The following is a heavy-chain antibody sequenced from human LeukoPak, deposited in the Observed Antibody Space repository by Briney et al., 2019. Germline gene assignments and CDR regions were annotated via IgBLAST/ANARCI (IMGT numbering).Heavy chain of an antibody. CDR2: IWHSGST. J-gene: IGHJ4*02. D-gene: IGHD3-10*02. V-gene: IGHV4-38-2*01. Sequence: SETLSLTCAVSGYSISSGYYWGWIRQPPGKGLEWIGSIWHSGSTYYNPSLKSRVTISVDTPKNQFSLKLSSVTAADTAVYYCARGISSMIGNSNYFDYWGQGTLVTVSS. CDR3: ARGISSMIGNSNYFDY. CDR1: GYSISSGYY.